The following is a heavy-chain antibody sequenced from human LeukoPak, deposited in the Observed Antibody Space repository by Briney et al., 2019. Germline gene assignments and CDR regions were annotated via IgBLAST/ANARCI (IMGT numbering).Heavy chain of an antibody. D-gene: IGHD3-22*01. Sequence: PSETLSLTCTVSGGSISSSSYYWGWIRQPPGKGLEWIGSIYYSGSTYYNPSLKSRVTISVDTSKNQFSLKLSSVTAADTAVYYCARVYDSSGLYLDYWGQGTLVTVSS. CDR3: ARVYDSSGLYLDY. CDR1: GGSISSSSYY. J-gene: IGHJ4*02. CDR2: IYYSGST. V-gene: IGHV4-39*07.